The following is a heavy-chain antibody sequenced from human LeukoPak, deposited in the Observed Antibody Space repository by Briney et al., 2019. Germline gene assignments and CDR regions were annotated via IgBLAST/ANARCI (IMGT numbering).Heavy chain of an antibody. J-gene: IGHJ6*02. CDR2: ISYDGSNK. Sequence: GGSLRLSCAASGFTFSSYGTHWVRQAPGKGLEWVAVISYDGSNKYYADSVKGRFTISRDNSKNTLYLQMNSLRAEDTAVYYCATAAGTHYYYGMDVWGQGTTVTVSS. D-gene: IGHD6-13*01. CDR1: GFTFSSYG. V-gene: IGHV3-30*03. CDR3: ATAAGTHYYYGMDV.